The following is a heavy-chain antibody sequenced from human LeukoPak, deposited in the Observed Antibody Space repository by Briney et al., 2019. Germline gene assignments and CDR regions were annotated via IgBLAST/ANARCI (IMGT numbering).Heavy chain of an antibody. CDR3: ARSILPAANAIDY. CDR2: MSSSGSTI. Sequence: GGSLRLSCAASGFTFSDYYMNWIRQAPGKGLEWISYMSSSGSTISYADSVTGRFTVSRDNAKNSLYLQMDSLRAEDTAVYYCARSILPAANAIDYWGQGTLLTVSS. D-gene: IGHD2-2*01. V-gene: IGHV3-11*04. J-gene: IGHJ4*02. CDR1: GFTFSDYY.